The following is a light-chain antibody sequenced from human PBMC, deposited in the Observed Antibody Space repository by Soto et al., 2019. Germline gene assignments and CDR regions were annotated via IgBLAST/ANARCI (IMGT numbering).Light chain of an antibody. V-gene: IGKV3-20*01. J-gene: IGKJ2*01. CDR2: DAS. CDR1: QSIRSRS. CDR3: QQYGDSPYT. Sequence: ELVVTPSPGTLSLALGGSATLSCRTSQSIRSRSLAWYQHKPGQAPTLLIYDASSRPGGIPDRFIGSGSGTDFTLTISRLEPEDFAVYYCQQYGDSPYTFGQGTKLEIK.